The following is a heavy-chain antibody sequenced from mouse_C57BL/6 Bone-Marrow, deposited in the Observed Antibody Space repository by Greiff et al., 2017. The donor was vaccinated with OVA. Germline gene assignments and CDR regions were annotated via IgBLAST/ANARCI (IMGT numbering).Heavy chain of an antibody. V-gene: IGHV1-19*01. CDR2: INPYNGGT. Sequence: EVQLQQSGPVLVKPGASVKMSCKASGYTFTDYYMNWVKQSHGKSLEWIGVINPYNGGTSYNQKFKGKATLTVDKSSSTAYMELNSLTSEDSAVYYCARGAGRGYAMDYWGQGTSVTVSS. J-gene: IGHJ4*01. CDR3: ARGAGRGYAMDY. D-gene: IGHD3-3*01. CDR1: GYTFTDYY.